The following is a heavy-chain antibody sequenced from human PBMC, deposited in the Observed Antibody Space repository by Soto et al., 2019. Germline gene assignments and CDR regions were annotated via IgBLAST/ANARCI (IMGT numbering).Heavy chain of an antibody. CDR2: ISAYNGNT. Sequence: QVQLVQSGAEVKKPGASVKVSCKASGYTFTSYGISWVRQAPGQGLEWMGWISAYNGNTNYAQKHQGRVTMHTDTDTSKAYMEMRGLRSDDTAGDYCAGGQRLGELSHDHWGQGTLVTLSS. CDR1: GYTFTSYG. D-gene: IGHD3-16*02. V-gene: IGHV1-18*01. CDR3: AGGQRLGELSHDH. J-gene: IGHJ4*02.